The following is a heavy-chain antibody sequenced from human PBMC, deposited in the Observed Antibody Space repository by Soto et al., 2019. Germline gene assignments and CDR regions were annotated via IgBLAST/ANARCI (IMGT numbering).Heavy chain of an antibody. CDR3: AREGVVVVAATSDDAFDI. CDR1: GYTFTSYG. CDR2: ISAYNGNT. D-gene: IGHD2-15*01. Sequence: QVQLVQSGAEVKKPGASVNVSCKASGYTFTSYGISWVRQAPGQGLEWMGWISAYNGNTNYAQKLQGRVTMTTDTSTSTAYMELRSLRSDDTAVYYCAREGVVVVAATSDDAFDIWGQGTMVTVSS. V-gene: IGHV1-18*01. J-gene: IGHJ3*02.